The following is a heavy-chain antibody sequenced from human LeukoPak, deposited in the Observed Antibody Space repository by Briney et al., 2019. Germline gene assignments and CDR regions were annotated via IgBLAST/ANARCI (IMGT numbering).Heavy chain of an antibody. CDR1: GFTFSSYA. V-gene: IGHV3-23*01. CDR2: ISGSGGST. D-gene: IGHD2-2*01. J-gene: IGHJ4*02. Sequence: GGSLSLFCAASGFTFSSYAMSWVRQAPGKGLEWVSAISGSGGSTYYADSEKGRFTISRDNSKNTLYLQMNSLRAEDTAVYYCAKFDPGPHCSSTSCYDNYFDYWGQGTLVTVSS. CDR3: AKFDPGPHCSSTSCYDNYFDY.